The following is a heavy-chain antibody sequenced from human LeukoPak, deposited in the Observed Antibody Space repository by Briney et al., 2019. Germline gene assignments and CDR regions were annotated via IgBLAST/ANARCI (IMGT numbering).Heavy chain of an antibody. CDR3: ATNSASYFYDILPGYYSFDY. CDR1: GYTFTGYY. V-gene: IGHV1-2*02. Sequence: ASVKVSCKASGYTFTGYYMHWVRQAPGQGLEWMGWINPNSGGTNYAQKFQGRVTMTEDTSTDTAYMELSSLTSEDTAMYYCATNSASYFYDILPGYYSFDYWGQGTLVTVSS. D-gene: IGHD3-9*01. J-gene: IGHJ4*02. CDR2: INPNSGGT.